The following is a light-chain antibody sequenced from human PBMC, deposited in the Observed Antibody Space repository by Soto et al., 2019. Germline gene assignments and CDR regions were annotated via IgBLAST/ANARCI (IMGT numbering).Light chain of an antibody. CDR3: QQYNNWPPVT. CDR2: SAS. CDR1: QSVSSN. V-gene: IGKV3-15*01. Sequence: EIVMTQSPATLSVSPGERATLSCRASQSVSSNLAWYQQKPGQAPRLLIYSASTRATGIPARFSGSGSGTEFTLTISSLQSEDFAVYYCQQYNNWPPVTFGQGTKVDIK. J-gene: IGKJ1*01.